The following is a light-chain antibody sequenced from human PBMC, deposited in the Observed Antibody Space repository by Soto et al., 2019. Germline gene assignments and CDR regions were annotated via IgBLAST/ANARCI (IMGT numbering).Light chain of an antibody. CDR2: EAS. Sequence: QSALTQPASVSGSPGQSITISCTGTSSDVGTYNLVSWYQQHPGKAPKLIIYEASKRPSGVSSRFSGSKSGNTASLTISGLQAEDESDYYCSSYAGSSALVFGGGTKLTVL. V-gene: IGLV2-23*01. J-gene: IGLJ2*01. CDR1: SSDVGTYNL. CDR3: SSYAGSSALV.